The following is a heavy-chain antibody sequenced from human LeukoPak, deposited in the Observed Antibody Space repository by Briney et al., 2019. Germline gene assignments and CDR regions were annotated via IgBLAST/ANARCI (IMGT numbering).Heavy chain of an antibody. CDR2: ISAYNGNT. CDR1: GYTFTSYG. D-gene: IGHD2-21*01. J-gene: IGHJ4*02. V-gene: IGHV1-18*01. Sequence: ASVKVSCKASGYTFTSYGISWVRQAPGQGLEWMGWISAYNGNTNYAQKLQGRVTMTTDTSTSTAYMELRSLRSEDTAVYYCARDLGFAYCGGDCYFDYWGQGTLVTVSS. CDR3: ARDLGFAYCGGDCYFDY.